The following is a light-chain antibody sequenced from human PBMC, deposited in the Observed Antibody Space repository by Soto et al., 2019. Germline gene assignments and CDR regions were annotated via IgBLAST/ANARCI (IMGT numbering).Light chain of an antibody. V-gene: IGKV3-11*01. CDR3: QHGLT. CDR2: DAS. J-gene: IGKJ3*01. Sequence: EIVLTQSPATLSLSPGERATLSCRASQSVSTYLAWYQQKPGQAPRLLIYDASNRATGIPARFSGSGSGTDFTLTIGSLEAEDFAVYYCQHGLTFGPGTKVDIK. CDR1: QSVSTY.